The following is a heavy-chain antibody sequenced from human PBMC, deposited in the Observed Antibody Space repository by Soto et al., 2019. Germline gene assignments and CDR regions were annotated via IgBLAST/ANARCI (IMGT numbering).Heavy chain of an antibody. CDR1: GGTFSSYT. Sequence: QVQLVQSGAEVKKPGSSVKVSCKASGGTFSSYTISWVRQAPGQGLEWMGRIIPILGIANYAQKFQGRVTITADKSTSTAYMALSSVSSEDTAVYYCARYGDYDYWGQGTLVTVSS. CDR2: IIPILGIA. D-gene: IGHD4-17*01. CDR3: ARYGDYDY. V-gene: IGHV1-69*02. J-gene: IGHJ4*02.